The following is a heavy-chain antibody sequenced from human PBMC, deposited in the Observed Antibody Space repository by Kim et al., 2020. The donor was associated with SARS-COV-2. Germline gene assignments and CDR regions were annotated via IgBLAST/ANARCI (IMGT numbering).Heavy chain of an antibody. CDR2: INHSGST. Sequence: SETLSLTCAVYGGSFSGYYWSWIRQPPGKGLEWIGEINHSGSTNYNPSLKSRVTISVDTSKNQFSLKLSSVTAADTAVYYCAGLVYSRAAAPPYWGQGTLVTVSS. J-gene: IGHJ4*02. D-gene: IGHD6-13*01. V-gene: IGHV4-34*01. CDR3: AGLVYSRAAAPPY. CDR1: GGSFSGYY.